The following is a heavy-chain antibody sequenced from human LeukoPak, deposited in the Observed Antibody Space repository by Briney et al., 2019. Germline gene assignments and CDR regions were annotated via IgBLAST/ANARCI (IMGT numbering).Heavy chain of an antibody. D-gene: IGHD1-26*01. J-gene: IGHJ5*02. V-gene: IGHV1-18*01. CDR1: GYTFTSYG. CDR2: ISAYNGNT. Sequence: ASVKVSCKASGYTFTSYGISWVRQAPGQGLEWMGWISAYNGNTNYAQKLQGRVTMTTDTSTSTAYMELRSLRSDDTAVYYCARVGSGSYYVNWFDPWGQGTLVTVSS. CDR3: ARVGSGSYYVNWFDP.